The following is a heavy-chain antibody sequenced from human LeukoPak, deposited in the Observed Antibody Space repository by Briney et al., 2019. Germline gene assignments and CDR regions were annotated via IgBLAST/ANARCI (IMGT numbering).Heavy chain of an antibody. CDR1: GGSISSSSSSYY. CDR3: ARDRVGATTWLDY. J-gene: IGHJ4*02. D-gene: IGHD1-26*01. V-gene: IGHV4-39*07. CDR2: IYYSGTT. Sequence: PSETLSLACTVSGGSISSSSSSYYWGWIRQPPGKGLEWIASIYYSGTTYYNPSLKSRVTISVDTSRNQFSLKLTSATAADTAVYYCARDRVGATTWLDYWGQGTLVTVSS.